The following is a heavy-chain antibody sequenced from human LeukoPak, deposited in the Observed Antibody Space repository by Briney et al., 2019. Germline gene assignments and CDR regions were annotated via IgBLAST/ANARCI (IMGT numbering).Heavy chain of an antibody. J-gene: IGHJ4*02. V-gene: IGHV3-7*01. CDR1: GFNFRNYW. Sequence: PGGSLRLSCVVSGFNFRNYWMSWVRQAPGKGLEWVANTQEDGNGIYYVDSVKGRFTISRDNAKNSLYLQMNSLRAEDTAVYYCARDARVVLDYWGQGTLVTVSS. CDR3: ARDARVVLDY. CDR2: TQEDGNGI. D-gene: IGHD2-15*01.